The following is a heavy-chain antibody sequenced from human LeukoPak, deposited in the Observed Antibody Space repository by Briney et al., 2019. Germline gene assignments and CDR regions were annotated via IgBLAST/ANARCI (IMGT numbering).Heavy chain of an antibody. V-gene: IGHV3-23*01. D-gene: IGHD3-10*01. CDR2: ISDSGATT. CDR1: GFTFSDYY. Sequence: GGSLRLSCAASGFTFSDYYMSWVRQAPGKGLEWVSGISDSGATTYYADSVKGRFTISRDNSKNTLYVQMNSLRAEDTAVYYCAKDRMVRGVNYFDYWGQGTLVTVSS. CDR3: AKDRMVRGVNYFDY. J-gene: IGHJ4*02.